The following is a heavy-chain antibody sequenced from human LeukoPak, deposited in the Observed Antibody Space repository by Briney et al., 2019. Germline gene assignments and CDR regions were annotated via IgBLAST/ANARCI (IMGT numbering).Heavy chain of an antibody. Sequence: GASVKVSCKASGYTFTGYYMHWVRQAPGHGLEWMGWINPNSGGTNYAQKFQGRVTMTRDTSISTAYMELSRLRSDDTAVYYCARDLAPGDTAMAHYYYYGMDVWGQGTTVTVSS. D-gene: IGHD5-18*01. CDR2: INPNSGGT. CDR3: ARDLAPGDTAMAHYYYYGMDV. J-gene: IGHJ6*02. CDR1: GYTFTGYY. V-gene: IGHV1-2*02.